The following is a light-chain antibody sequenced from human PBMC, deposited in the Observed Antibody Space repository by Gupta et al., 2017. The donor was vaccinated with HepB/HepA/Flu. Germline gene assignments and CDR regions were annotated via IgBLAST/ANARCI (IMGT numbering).Light chain of an antibody. Sequence: IVMTQSPDSLAMSLGGRATINCKSSQTVLSDSNNRNLLGWFQQKPGQPPKLLIYWASTRASGVSDRFSGSGGGTDFTLSTTSRQAEDVAVDYCQQLSADLPMFTFGQGTKVEIK. CDR3: QQLSADLPMFT. J-gene: IGKJ1*01. CDR1: QTVLSDSNNRNL. CDR2: WAS. V-gene: IGKV4-1*01.